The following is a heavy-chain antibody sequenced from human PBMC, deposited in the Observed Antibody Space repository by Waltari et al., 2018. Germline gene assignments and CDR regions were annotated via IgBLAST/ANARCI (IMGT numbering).Heavy chain of an antibody. V-gene: IGHV3-64D*08. CDR2: VSNNGDSA. CDR3: VKDGPGAGWGDYDY. Sequence: EVQLVESGGGLVQPGGSLRLSCSASGFTFSSFSMHWVRQAPGKGLEYVAAVSNNGDSAYYDDSVKCRFTIYRDNSKNTLYLQMTSMKAEDTAVYYCVKDGPGAGWGDYDYWGQGTLVTVSS. D-gene: IGHD3-16*01. CDR1: GFTFSSFS. J-gene: IGHJ4*02.